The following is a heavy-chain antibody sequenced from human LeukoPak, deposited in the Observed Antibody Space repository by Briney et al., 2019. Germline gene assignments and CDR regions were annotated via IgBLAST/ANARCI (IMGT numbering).Heavy chain of an antibody. CDR2: IRYDGSNK. CDR3: VRDPSCSGGGCYYYYGMDV. Sequence: GGSLRLSCAASGFTFSSYGMHWVRQAPGKGLEWVAFIRYDGSNKYYADSVKGRFTISRDNSKNTLYLQMNSLRADDTAIYYCVRDPSCSGGGCYYYYGMDVWGQGTTVTVSS. CDR1: GFTFSSYG. J-gene: IGHJ6*02. V-gene: IGHV3-30*02. D-gene: IGHD2-15*01.